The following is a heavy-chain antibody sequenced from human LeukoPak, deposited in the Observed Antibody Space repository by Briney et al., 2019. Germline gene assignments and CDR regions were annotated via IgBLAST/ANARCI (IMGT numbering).Heavy chain of an antibody. J-gene: IGHJ3*02. CDR2: IIPIFGTA. CDR1: GGTFSSYA. D-gene: IGHD5-18*01. V-gene: IGHV1-69*13. CDR3: ARSFPRGYILEAFDI. Sequence: ASVKVSYKASGGTFSSYAISWVRQAPGQGLEWMGGIIPIFGTANYAQKFQGRVTITADESTSTAYMELSSLRSEDTAVYYCARSFPRGYILEAFDIWGQGTMVTVSS.